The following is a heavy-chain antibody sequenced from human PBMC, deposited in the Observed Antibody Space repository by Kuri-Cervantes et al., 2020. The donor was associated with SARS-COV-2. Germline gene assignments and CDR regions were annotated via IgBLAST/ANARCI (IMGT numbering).Heavy chain of an antibody. CDR1: GFTFSSYG. Sequence: GESLKISCAASGFTFSSYGMHWVRQAPGKGLEWVAVISYDGSNKYYADSVKGRFTISRDNSKNTLYLQMNSLRAEDTAVYYCAKVGGKELVGANVRWSDPWGQGTLVTVSS. CDR2: ISYDGSNK. V-gene: IGHV3-30*18. CDR3: AKVGGKELVGANVRWSDP. D-gene: IGHD1-26*01. J-gene: IGHJ5*02.